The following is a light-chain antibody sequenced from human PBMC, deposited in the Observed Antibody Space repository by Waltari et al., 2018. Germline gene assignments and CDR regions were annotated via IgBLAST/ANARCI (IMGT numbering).Light chain of an antibody. CDR2: VNSDGSH. CDR1: SGHSTNI. Sequence: QLVLTQSPSASASLGASVKLTCTLSSGHSTNIIAWLQQQPEKGPRYLMNVNSDGSHNKGVGIPDCFSGSSSGAERYLTISSLQSEDEADYYCQTGGHGTWVFGGGTRLTVL. CDR3: QTGGHGTWV. V-gene: IGLV4-69*01. J-gene: IGLJ3*02.